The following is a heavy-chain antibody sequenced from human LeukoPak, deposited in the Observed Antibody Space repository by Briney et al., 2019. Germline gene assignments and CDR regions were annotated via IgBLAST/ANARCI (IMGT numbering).Heavy chain of an antibody. CDR1: GGSISSSSYY. CDR3: ARHRDYYGSGSYLNWFGP. Sequence: SETLSLTCTVSGGSISSSSYYWGWIRQPPGKGLEWIGSIYYSGSTYYNPSLKSRVTISVDTSKNQFSLKLSSVTAADTAVYYCARHRDYYGSGSYLNWFGPWGQGTLVTVSS. D-gene: IGHD3-10*01. J-gene: IGHJ5*02. CDR2: IYYSGST. V-gene: IGHV4-39*01.